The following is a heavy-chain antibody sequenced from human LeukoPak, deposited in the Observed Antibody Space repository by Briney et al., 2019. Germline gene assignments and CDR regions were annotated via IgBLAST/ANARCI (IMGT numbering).Heavy chain of an antibody. Sequence: GGSLRLSCAASGFTFSSYSMNWVRQAPGKGLEWVSYISSSSSTIYYADSVKGRFTISRDNAKNSLYLQMNSLRAEDTAVYYCARENRLRGSYGDFDYWGQGTLVTVSS. CDR2: ISSSSSTI. J-gene: IGHJ4*02. CDR1: GFTFSSYS. V-gene: IGHV3-48*01. CDR3: ARENRLRGSYGDFDY. D-gene: IGHD1-26*01.